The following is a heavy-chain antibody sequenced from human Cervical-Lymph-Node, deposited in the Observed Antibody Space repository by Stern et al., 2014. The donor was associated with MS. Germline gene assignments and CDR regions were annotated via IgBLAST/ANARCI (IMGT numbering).Heavy chain of an antibody. Sequence: VQLVQSGPGLVKPSQTLSLTCTVSGGSISSGDNYWSWIRQPPGKGPEGIGDIHYSGGTYFNPSLKSRATISADTSKNQFSLKLNSMTAADTAVYYCARVPDYGDAFFDYWGQGILVTVSS. CDR2: IHYSGGT. V-gene: IGHV4-30-4*01. CDR1: GGSISSGDNY. J-gene: IGHJ4*02. D-gene: IGHD4-17*01. CDR3: ARVPDYGDAFFDY.